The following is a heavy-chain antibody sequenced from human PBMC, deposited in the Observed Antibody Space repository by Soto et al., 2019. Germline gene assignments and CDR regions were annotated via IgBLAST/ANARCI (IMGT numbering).Heavy chain of an antibody. J-gene: IGHJ4*02. D-gene: IGHD4-17*01. CDR1: GGSISSGGYS. V-gene: IGHV4-30-2*01. CDR3: ARGPTSYDYGDQYYFDY. CDR2: IYHSGST. Sequence: PSETLSLTCAVSGGSISSGGYSWSWIRQPPGKGLEWIGYIYHSGSTYYNPSLKSRVTISVDRSKNQFSLKLSSVTAADTAVYYCARGPTSYDYGDQYYFDYWGQGTLVTVSS.